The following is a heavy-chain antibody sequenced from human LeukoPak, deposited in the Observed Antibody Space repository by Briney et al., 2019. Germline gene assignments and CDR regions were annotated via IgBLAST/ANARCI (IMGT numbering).Heavy chain of an antibody. D-gene: IGHD6-19*01. V-gene: IGHV4-34*01. CDR2: INHSGST. Sequence: SETLSLTCAVYGGSFSGYYWSWIRQPPGKGLEWIGEINHSGSTNYNPSLKGRVTISVDTSKNQFSLKLSSVTAADTAVYYCARRWQWLVSRLDYWGQGTLVTVSS. CDR3: ARRWQWLVSRLDY. J-gene: IGHJ4*02. CDR1: GGSFSGYY.